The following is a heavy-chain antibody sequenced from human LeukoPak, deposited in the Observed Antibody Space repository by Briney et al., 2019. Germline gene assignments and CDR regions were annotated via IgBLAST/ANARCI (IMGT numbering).Heavy chain of an antibody. V-gene: IGHV1-69*05. J-gene: IGHJ4*02. CDR2: IIPIFGTA. CDR3: ARELVSYGYSSGWYFDY. D-gene: IGHD6-19*01. Sequence: ASVKVSCKASGGTFSSYAISWVRQAPGQGLEWMGGIIPIFGTANYAQKFQGRVTMTRDTSTSTVYMELSSLRSEDTAVYYCARELVSYGYSSGWYFDYWGQGTLVTVSS. CDR1: GGTFSSYA.